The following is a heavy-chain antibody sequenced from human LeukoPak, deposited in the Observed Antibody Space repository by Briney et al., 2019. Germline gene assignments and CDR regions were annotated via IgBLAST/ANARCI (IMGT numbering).Heavy chain of an antibody. CDR1: GFTFSDYY. CDR2: ISSSSSYT. D-gene: IGHD3-9*01. Sequence: PGGSLRLSCAASGFTFSDYYMSWIPQAPGKGLEGFSYISSSSSYTNYADSVKGRFTISRDNAKNSLYLQMNSLRAEDTAVYYCAREGNDILTGYPDYFDYWGQGTLVTVSS. CDR3: AREGNDILTGYPDYFDY. J-gene: IGHJ4*02. V-gene: IGHV3-11*06.